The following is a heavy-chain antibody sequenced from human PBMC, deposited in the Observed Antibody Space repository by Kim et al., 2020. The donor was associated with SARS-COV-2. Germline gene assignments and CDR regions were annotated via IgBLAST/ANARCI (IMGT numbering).Heavy chain of an antibody. Sequence: GGSLRLSCAASGFTFSSYAMSWVRQAPGKGLEWVSAISGSGGSTYYADSVKGRFTISRDNSKNTLYLQMNSLRAEDTAVYYCAKDTRTPPSYDFWAGAFDIWGQGTMVTVSS. CDR2: ISGSGGST. J-gene: IGHJ3*02. CDR1: GFTFSSYA. D-gene: IGHD3-3*01. CDR3: AKDTRTPPSYDFWAGAFDI. V-gene: IGHV3-23*01.